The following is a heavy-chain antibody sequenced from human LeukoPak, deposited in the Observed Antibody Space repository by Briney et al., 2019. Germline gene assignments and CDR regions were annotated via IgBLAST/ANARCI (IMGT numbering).Heavy chain of an antibody. J-gene: IGHJ4*02. V-gene: IGHV1-24*01. CDR2: FDPEDGET. CDR3: ATGIPLSSGSYHDFDY. Sequence: ASVRVSCKVSGYTLTELSMHWVRQAPGKGLEWMGGFDPEDGETIYAQKVQGRVTMTEDTSTDTAYMELSILRSEDTAVYYCATGIPLSSGSYHDFDYWGQGTLVTVSS. CDR1: GYTLTELS. D-gene: IGHD1-26*01.